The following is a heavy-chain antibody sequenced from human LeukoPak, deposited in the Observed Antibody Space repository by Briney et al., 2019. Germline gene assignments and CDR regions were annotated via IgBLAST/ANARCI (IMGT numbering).Heavy chain of an antibody. CDR2: ISGSGGST. V-gene: IGHV3-23*01. CDR1: GFTFSSYA. D-gene: IGHD3-22*01. CDR3: ARDLGQYYDTSDNWFDP. J-gene: IGHJ5*02. Sequence: GGSLRLSCAASGFTFSSYAMSWVRQAPGKGLEWVSAISGSGGSTYYADSVKGRFTISRDNSKNTLNLQMNSLRAEDTAVYYCARDLGQYYDTSDNWFDPWGQGTLVTVSS.